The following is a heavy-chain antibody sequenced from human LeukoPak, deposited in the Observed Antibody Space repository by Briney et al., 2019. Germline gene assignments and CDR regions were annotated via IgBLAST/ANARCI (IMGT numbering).Heavy chain of an antibody. CDR2: INHSGST. V-gene: IGHV4-34*01. CDR1: GGSFSGYY. CDR3: ARERNYYGSGSRYFDY. Sequence: SETLSLTCAVYGGSFSGYYWSRIRQPPGKGLEWIGEINHSGSTNYNPSLKSRVTISVDTSKNQFSLKLSSVTAADTAVYYCARERNYYGSGSRYFDYWGQGNLVTVSS. J-gene: IGHJ4*02. D-gene: IGHD3-10*01.